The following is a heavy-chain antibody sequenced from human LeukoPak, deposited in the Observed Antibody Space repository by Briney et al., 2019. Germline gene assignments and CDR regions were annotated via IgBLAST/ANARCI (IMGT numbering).Heavy chain of an antibody. Sequence: GESLQIPCKGSGYSFTSYWIGWVRQMPGKGLEWMGIIYPGDSDTRYSPSIQGQVTISADRSISTAYLQWSSLKASDTAIYYCARSSGPFDYWGQGTLVTVSS. V-gene: IGHV5-51*01. CDR1: GYSFTSYW. D-gene: IGHD6-6*01. J-gene: IGHJ4*02. CDR3: ARSSGPFDY. CDR2: IYPGDSDT.